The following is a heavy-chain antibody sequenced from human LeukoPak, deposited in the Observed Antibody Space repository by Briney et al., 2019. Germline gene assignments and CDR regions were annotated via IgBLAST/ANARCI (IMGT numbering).Heavy chain of an antibody. D-gene: IGHD3-22*01. CDR3: ARERVDSSSFFDY. J-gene: IGHJ4*02. V-gene: IGHV1-2*02. CDR2: INPNSGGT. CDR1: GYTFTGYY. Sequence: ASVKVSCKPSGYTFTGYYMHWVRQAPGQGLEWMGWINPNSGGTNYAQKFQGRVTMTRDTSISTAYMKLSRLRSDDTAVYYCARERVDSSSFFDYWGQGTLVTVSS.